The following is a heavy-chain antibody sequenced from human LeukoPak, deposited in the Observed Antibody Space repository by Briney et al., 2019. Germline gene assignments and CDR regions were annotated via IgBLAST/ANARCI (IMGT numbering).Heavy chain of an antibody. CDR1: GYTFTGYY. Sequence: ASVKVSCKASGYTFTGYYMHWVRQAPGQGLEWMGWINPNSGGTNYAQKFQGRVTMTRDTSISTAYMELSRLRSDDTAVYYCARGAAGGVTYYDFWSGYYWGQGTLVTVSS. V-gene: IGHV1-2*02. J-gene: IGHJ4*02. D-gene: IGHD3-3*01. CDR2: INPNSGGT. CDR3: ARGAAGGVTYYDFWSGYY.